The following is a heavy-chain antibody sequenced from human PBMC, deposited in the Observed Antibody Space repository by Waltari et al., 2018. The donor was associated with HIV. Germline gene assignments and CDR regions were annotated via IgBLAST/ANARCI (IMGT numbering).Heavy chain of an antibody. CDR2: INHSGST. V-gene: IGHV4-34*01. Sequence: QVQLQQWGAGLLKPSETLSLTCAVYGGSFSDYSWSWIRQPPGKGLEWIGEINHSGSTNYNPSLNCRVTISVDTSKNQFSLKLSSVTAADTAVYYCARGGNYYRSGSYYKLDYWGQGTLVTVSS. CDR3: ARGGNYYRSGSYYKLDY. D-gene: IGHD3-10*01. CDR1: GGSFSDYS. J-gene: IGHJ4*02.